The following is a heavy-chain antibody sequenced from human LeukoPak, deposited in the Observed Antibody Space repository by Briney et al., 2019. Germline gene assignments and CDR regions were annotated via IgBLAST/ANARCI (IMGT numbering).Heavy chain of an antibody. V-gene: IGHV3-11*03. CDR3: AKRAGDPIRFDY. D-gene: IGHD2-21*02. CDR2: ISRSGTYT. Sequence: PGGSLRLSCAASGFTFSDSYMSWIRQAPGKGLEWVSYISRSGTYTHYAGSVKGRFTISRDNAKNSLYLQMNSLRAEDTAVYYCAKRAGDPIRFDYWGQGTLVTVSS. J-gene: IGHJ4*02. CDR1: GFTFSDSY.